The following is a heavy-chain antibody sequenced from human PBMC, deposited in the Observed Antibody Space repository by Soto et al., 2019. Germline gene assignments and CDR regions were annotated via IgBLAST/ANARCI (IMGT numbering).Heavy chain of an antibody. CDR3: ARDRVAAAGTYYYYGMDV. D-gene: IGHD6-13*01. V-gene: IGHV1-46*01. CDR2: INPSGGST. Sequence: ASVKVSCKASGYTFTSYYMHWVRQAPGRGLEWMGIINPSGGSTSYAQKFQGRVTMTRDTSTSTVYMELSSLRSEDTAVYYCARDRVAAAGTYYYYGMDVWGQGTTVTVS. J-gene: IGHJ6*02. CDR1: GYTFTSYY.